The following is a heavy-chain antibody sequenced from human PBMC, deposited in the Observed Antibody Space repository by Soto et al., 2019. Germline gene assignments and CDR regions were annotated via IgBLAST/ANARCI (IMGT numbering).Heavy chain of an antibody. CDR1: GFTFSSYG. CDR3: AKLSHIVVVTAPIQH. CDR2: ISYDGSNK. Sequence: AGGSLRLSCAASGFTFSSYGMHWVRQAPGKGLEWVAVISYDGSNKYCADSVKGRFTISRDNSKNTLYLQMSSLRAEDTAVYYCAKLSHIVVVTAPIQHWGQGTLVTVSS. V-gene: IGHV3-30*18. D-gene: IGHD2-21*02. J-gene: IGHJ1*01.